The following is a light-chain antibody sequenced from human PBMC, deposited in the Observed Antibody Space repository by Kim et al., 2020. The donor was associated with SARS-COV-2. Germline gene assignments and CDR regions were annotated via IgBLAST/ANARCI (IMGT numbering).Light chain of an antibody. CDR3: HQYKVYPWA. CDR2: EAS. V-gene: IGKV1-5*03. J-gene: IGKJ1*01. CDR1: QTVNKW. Sequence: DIEMTQSPSTLSASVGDTVTITCRASQTVNKWLAWYQQKAGKAPNLLIYEASNLESGVPSRFSGSRSGTEFTLTISSLQPDDFATYYCHQYKVYPWAFGQGTKVDIK.